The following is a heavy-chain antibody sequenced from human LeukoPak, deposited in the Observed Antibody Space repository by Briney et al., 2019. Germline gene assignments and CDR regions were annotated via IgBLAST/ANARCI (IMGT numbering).Heavy chain of an antibody. CDR3: ARHRTQYYFDY. J-gene: IGHJ4*02. V-gene: IGHV4-39*01. CDR1: GFTFSSYSMN. Sequence: GSLRLSCAASGFTFSSYSMNWVRQAPGKGLEWIGSIYYSGSTYYNPSLKSRVTMSVDTSKNQFSLKLSSVTAADTAVYYCARHRTQYYFDYWGQGTLVTVSS. D-gene: IGHD1/OR15-1a*01. CDR2: IYYSGST.